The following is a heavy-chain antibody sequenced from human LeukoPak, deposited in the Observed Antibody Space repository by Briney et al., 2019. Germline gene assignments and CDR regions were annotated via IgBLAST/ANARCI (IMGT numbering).Heavy chain of an antibody. J-gene: IGHJ5*02. V-gene: IGHV3-23*01. Sequence: GGSLRLSCAASGFTFSSYAMSWVRQAPGKGLEWVSAISGSGGSTYYADSVKGRFTISRDNAKNSLYLQMNSLRAEDTAVYYCAREDYGDYGQFDPWGQGTLVTVSS. CDR2: ISGSGGST. CDR1: GFTFSSYA. CDR3: AREDYGDYGQFDP. D-gene: IGHD4-17*01.